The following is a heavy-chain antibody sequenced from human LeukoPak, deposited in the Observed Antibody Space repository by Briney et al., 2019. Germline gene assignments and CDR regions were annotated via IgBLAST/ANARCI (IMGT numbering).Heavy chain of an antibody. CDR2: IHYSGST. V-gene: IGHV4-59*01. CDR3: ARDQTSKGDAFDI. J-gene: IGHJ3*02. Sequence: KTSETLSLTCSVSGGSISSYYWSWIRQTPGKGPEWIAYIHYSGSTNYNPSLKSRVTISIDTSKNQFSLKLSSVTAADTAVYYCARDQTSKGDAFDIWGQGTMVTVSS. CDR1: GGSISSYY.